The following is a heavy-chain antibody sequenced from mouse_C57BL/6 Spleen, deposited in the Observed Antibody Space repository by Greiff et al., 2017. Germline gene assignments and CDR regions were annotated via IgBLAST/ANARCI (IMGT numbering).Heavy chain of an antibody. D-gene: IGHD2-5*01. J-gene: IGHJ3*01. Sequence: DVQLVESGGGLVQPTGSLKLSCAASGFSFNTYAMHWVRQAPEKGLEWVARIRSKSNNYATSFADSVKDRFTSSRDDSESMLYLQMNNLKTEDTAMYYCVIYSNSFAYWGQGTLVTVSA. CDR1: GFSFNTYA. CDR3: VIYSNSFAY. V-gene: IGHV10-1*01. CDR2: IRSKSNNYAT.